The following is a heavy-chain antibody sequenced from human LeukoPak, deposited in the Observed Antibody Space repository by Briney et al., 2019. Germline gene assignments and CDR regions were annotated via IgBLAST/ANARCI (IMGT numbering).Heavy chain of an antibody. CDR1: GFSLRNYW. V-gene: IGHV3-74*01. D-gene: IGHD6-6*01. J-gene: IGHJ4*01. CDR2: IGGDGSVT. Sequence: GGSLRLSCAASGFSLRNYWMYWVRQVPGKRLVWVSRIGGDGSVTNYADSVKGRFTISRDNAKNTLFLQINGLRAEDTAVYYCARYSSSSGGASYYLDYWGHGTLVTVSS. CDR3: ARYSSSSGGASYYLDY.